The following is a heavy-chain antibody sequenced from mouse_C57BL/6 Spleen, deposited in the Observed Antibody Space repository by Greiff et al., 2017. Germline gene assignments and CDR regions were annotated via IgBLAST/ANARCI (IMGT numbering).Heavy chain of an antibody. D-gene: IGHD2-4*01. CDR3: ARNGYYDYDPFAY. J-gene: IGHJ3*01. V-gene: IGHV2-2*01. CDR1: GFSLTSYG. CDR2: IWSGGST. Sequence: VHLVESGPGLVQPSQSLSITCTVSGFSLTSYGVHWVRQSPGKGLEWLGVIWSGGSTDYNAAFISRLSISKDNSKSQVFFKMNSLQADDTAIYYCARNGYYDYDPFAYWGQGTLVTVSA.